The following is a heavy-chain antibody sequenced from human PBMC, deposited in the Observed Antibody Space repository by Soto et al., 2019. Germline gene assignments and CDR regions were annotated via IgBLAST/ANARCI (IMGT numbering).Heavy chain of an antibody. D-gene: IGHD6-19*01. Sequence: QVQLVQSGAEVKKPGASVKVSCRTSGYTFTSFGITWVRQAPGQGLEWMGWITAYNGNTNYAQNLQGRVTMTTDTSTSTAYLELRSLTSADTAVYYCARGVAGTKYWGQGTLVTVSS. CDR1: GYTFTSFG. CDR3: ARGVAGTKY. CDR2: ITAYNGNT. J-gene: IGHJ4*02. V-gene: IGHV1-18*01.